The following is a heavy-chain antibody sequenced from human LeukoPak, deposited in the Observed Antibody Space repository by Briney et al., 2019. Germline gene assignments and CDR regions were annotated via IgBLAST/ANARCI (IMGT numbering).Heavy chain of an antibody. CDR1: GITLSNYS. J-gene: IGHJ4*02. V-gene: IGHV3-23*01. Sequence: GGSLRLSCAVSGITLSNYSMSWVRQAPGKGLEWVAGISDSGGRTKYADSVKGRFTISRDNSKNTLYLQMNSLRAEDTAVYYCAKGRLGSYWYYFDYWGQGTLVTVSS. CDR3: AKGRLGSYWYYFDY. CDR2: ISDSGGRT. D-gene: IGHD1-26*01.